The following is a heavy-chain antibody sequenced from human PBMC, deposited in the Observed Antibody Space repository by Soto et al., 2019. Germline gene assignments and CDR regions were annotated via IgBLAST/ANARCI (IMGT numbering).Heavy chain of an antibody. J-gene: IGHJ6*02. Sequence: ASVKVSCKASRYTFTSYDINWVRQATGQGLEWMGWMNPNSGNTGYAQKFQGRVTMTRNTSISTAYMELSSLRSEDTAVYYCARGRKRDWYFVLVPAAPSYGMDVWGQGTTVTVSS. V-gene: IGHV1-8*01. CDR1: RYTFTSYD. CDR2: MNPNSGNT. D-gene: IGHD2-2*01. CDR3: ARGRKRDWYFVLVPAAPSYGMDV.